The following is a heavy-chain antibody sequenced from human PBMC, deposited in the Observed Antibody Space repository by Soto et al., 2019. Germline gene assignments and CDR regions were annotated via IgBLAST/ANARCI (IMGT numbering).Heavy chain of an antibody. CDR3: ARNHDP. J-gene: IGHJ5*02. V-gene: IGHV4-39*01. Sequence: SEILSLTCSVSGGSISNSRFYWAWIRQPPGEGLEWIGSIYHTGNAYYNPSLKSRVTISVDTSKNQFSLKLTSVTAADAALYYWARNHDPWGQGTLVTVSS. CDR1: GGSISNSRFY. CDR2: IYHTGNA.